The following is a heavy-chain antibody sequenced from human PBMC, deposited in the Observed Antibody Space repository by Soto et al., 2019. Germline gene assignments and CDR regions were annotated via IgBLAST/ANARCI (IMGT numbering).Heavy chain of an antibody. CDR3: AVGGGVIVQVPPGFDY. V-gene: IGHV1-69*01. J-gene: IGHJ4*02. D-gene: IGHD2-2*01. CDR1: GGTFSGYA. Sequence: QVQLVQSGAEVKKPGSSVKVSCKPSGGTFSGYAITWVRQAPGQGLEWMGGIIPLFGTTNYAQKFQGRVTITADESTSTAYRELSALRSEDTAIYYCAVGGGVIVQVPPGFDYWGQGTLVTASS. CDR2: IIPLFGTT.